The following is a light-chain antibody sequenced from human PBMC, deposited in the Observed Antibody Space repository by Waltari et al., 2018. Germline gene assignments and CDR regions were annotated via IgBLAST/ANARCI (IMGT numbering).Light chain of an antibody. Sequence: IVMTQSPDSLDVSLGERATITCKSSQSVLYSSNNKNYLAWYQQKPGQPPKLLIFWASTRESGVPDRFSGSGSGTDFTLTISSLQAEDVALYYCQQYYSIPQTFGQGTKLEI. J-gene: IGKJ2*01. CDR3: QQYYSIPQT. CDR1: QSVLYSSNNKNY. V-gene: IGKV4-1*01. CDR2: WAS.